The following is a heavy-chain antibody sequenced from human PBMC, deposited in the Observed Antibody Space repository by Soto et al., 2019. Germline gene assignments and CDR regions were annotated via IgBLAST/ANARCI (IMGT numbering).Heavy chain of an antibody. CDR2: IYYSGST. CDR3: SRGRGSWGRTDS. Sequence: QLQLQESGPGLVKTSQTLSLTCSVSGDSIISGGYYWTWLRQYPGKGLEYIGYIYYSGSTYYNPSLESRVTISLDASKTQFSLRLSSVTAADTAVYYCSRGRGSWGRTDSWGQGTLVTVSS. D-gene: IGHD3-16*01. CDR1: GDSIISGGYY. V-gene: IGHV4-31*03. J-gene: IGHJ4*02.